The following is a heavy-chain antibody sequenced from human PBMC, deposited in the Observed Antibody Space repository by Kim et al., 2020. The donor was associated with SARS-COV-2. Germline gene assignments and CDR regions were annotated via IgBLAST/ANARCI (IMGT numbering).Heavy chain of an antibody. Sequence: SQTLSLTCAISGDGVSSNSAAWNWIRQSPSRGLEWLGRTYYRSKWYNDYAVSVKSRITINPDTSKNQFSLQLNSVTPEDTAVYYCARDSSSGTLSSGYSSSWYLNWFDPWGQGTLVTVSS. V-gene: IGHV6-1*01. CDR1: GDGVSSNSAA. CDR3: ARDSSSGTLSSGYSSSWYLNWFDP. CDR2: TYYRSKWYN. J-gene: IGHJ5*02. D-gene: IGHD6-13*01.